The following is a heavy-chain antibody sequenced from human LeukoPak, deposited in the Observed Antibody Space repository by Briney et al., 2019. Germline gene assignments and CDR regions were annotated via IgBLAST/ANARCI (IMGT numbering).Heavy chain of an antibody. V-gene: IGHV4-39*01. J-gene: IGHJ5*02. CDR1: GDSINSGSYY. D-gene: IGHD1-1*01. CDR3: APGSTAGNRGSWLDP. Sequence: SETLSLTCTVSGDSINSGSYYWGWLRQPPGKGLQWIGSIYYPGSTYYNPSLKSRVTISVDASKNQFSLKLTSVTAADTAVFFCAPGSTAGNRGSWLDPWGQGALVTVSS. CDR2: IYYPGST.